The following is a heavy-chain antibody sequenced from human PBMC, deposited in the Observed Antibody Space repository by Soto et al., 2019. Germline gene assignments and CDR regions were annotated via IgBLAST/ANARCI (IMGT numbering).Heavy chain of an antibody. CDR3: ARAPIEYCRGDCFDY. Sequence: PSETLSLTCTVSGGSITSYYWNWIRQPAGKVLEWIGRIYTSRSTNYNPSLNSRVTMSVDTSKNQFSLKLSSLTAADTAVYYCARAPIEYCRGDCFDYWGQGTLVTVSS. CDR1: GGSITSYY. J-gene: IGHJ4*02. CDR2: IYTSRST. D-gene: IGHD2-15*01. V-gene: IGHV4-4*07.